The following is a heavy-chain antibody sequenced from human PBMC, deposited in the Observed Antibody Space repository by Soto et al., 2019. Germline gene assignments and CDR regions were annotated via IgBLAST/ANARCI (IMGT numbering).Heavy chain of an antibody. CDR1: GYTFTSYY. CDR2: INAGSGNT. Sequence: GASVKVSCKASGYTFTSYYMHWVRQAPGQRLEWMGIINAGSGNTKYSQKFQGRVTITRDASASTAYMELSSLRSEDTAVYYCARAGGFSSHNWFDPWGQGTLVTVSS. J-gene: IGHJ5*02. V-gene: IGHV1-3*01. CDR3: ARAGGFSSHNWFDP. D-gene: IGHD2-15*01.